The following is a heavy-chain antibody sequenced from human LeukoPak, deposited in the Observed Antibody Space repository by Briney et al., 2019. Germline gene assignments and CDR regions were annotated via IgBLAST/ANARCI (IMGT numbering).Heavy chain of an antibody. Sequence: SETLSLTCTVSGGSISSYYWSWLRQPPGKGLEWIGYIYYSGSTNYNPSLKSRVTISVDTSKNQFSLKLSSVTAADTAVYYCARGDFDWTYYCDDWGQGTLVTVSS. V-gene: IGHV4-59*01. J-gene: IGHJ4*02. CDR3: ARGDFDWTYYCDD. CDR2: IYYSGST. D-gene: IGHD3-9*01. CDR1: GGSISSYY.